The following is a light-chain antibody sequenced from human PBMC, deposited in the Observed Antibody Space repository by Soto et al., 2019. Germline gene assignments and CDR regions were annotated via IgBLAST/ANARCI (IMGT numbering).Light chain of an antibody. CDR3: CSYTVSGTYV. Sequence: QSALTQPASVSGSPGQSITISCTRTSSDVGGYNYVSWYQQHPGKAPKLMIYAVSNRPSGVSNRFSGSKSDNTATLTISGLQAEDEADYYCCSYTVSGTYVFGTGTKLTVL. CDR1: SSDVGGYNY. J-gene: IGLJ1*01. V-gene: IGLV2-14*01. CDR2: AVS.